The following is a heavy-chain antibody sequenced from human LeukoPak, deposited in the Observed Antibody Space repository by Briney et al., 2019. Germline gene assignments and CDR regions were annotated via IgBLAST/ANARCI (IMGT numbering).Heavy chain of an antibody. V-gene: IGHV3-23*01. CDR2: IGGSSDST. D-gene: IGHD1-26*01. CDR1: GFTFSSYA. J-gene: IGHJ4*02. CDR3: ANQVGATFN. Sequence: GGYLRLSCAASGFTFSSYAMSWVRQAPGKGLEWISGIGGSSDSTYYADSVKGRFTISRDNSKNTLYLQMNSLRAEDTAVYYCANQVGATFNWGQGTLVTVSS.